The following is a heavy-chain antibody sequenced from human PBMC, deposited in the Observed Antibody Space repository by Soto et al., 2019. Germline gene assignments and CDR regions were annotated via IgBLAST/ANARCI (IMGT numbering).Heavy chain of an antibody. D-gene: IGHD3-10*01. CDR2: ISAYKTNI. CDR1: GYTFPNYG. J-gene: IGHJ4*02. CDR3: VRDLDGSGAYYTDF. V-gene: IGHV1-18*01. Sequence: QVQLVQSGAEVKKPGASVKVSCKASGYTFPNYGITWVQQAPGQGLEWMGWISAYKTNIKYAQKFQGRVTLTTDTSTSTAYMELRSLRSDDTAIYYCVRDLDGSGAYYTDFWGQGTLVTVSS.